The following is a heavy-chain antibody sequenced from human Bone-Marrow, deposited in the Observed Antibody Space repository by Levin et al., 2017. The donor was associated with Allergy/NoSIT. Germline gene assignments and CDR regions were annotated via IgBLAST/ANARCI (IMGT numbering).Heavy chain of an antibody. CDR3: AKGDPYSSGWYPYYYYDYGMDV. CDR2: ISWNSGSI. Sequence: GGSLRLSCAASGFTFDDYAMHWVRQAPGKGLEWVSGISWNSGSIGYADSVKGRFTISRDNAKNSLYLQMNSLRAEDTALYYCAKGDPYSSGWYPYYYYDYGMDVWGQGTTVTVSS. CDR1: GFTFDDYA. V-gene: IGHV3-9*01. J-gene: IGHJ6*02. D-gene: IGHD6-19*01.